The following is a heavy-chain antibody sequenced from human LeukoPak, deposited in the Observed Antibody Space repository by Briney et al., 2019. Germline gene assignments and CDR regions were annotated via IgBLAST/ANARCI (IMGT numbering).Heavy chain of an antibody. Sequence: ASVKVSCKASGYTFSIHHIQWVRQAPGQGLEWMGWINTNSGGTTYSQNFQGRITMTRDPSITTVYMELSSLRSDDTAVYYCARDYSTSCRDNWGQGTLVTVSS. CDR2: INTNSGGT. V-gene: IGHV1-2*02. CDR3: ARDYSTSCRDN. J-gene: IGHJ4*02. CDR1: GYTFSIHH. D-gene: IGHD6-13*01.